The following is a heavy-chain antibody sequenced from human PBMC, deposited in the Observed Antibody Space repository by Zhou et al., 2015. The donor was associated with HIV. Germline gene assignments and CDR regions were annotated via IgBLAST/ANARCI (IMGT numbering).Heavy chain of an antibody. D-gene: IGHD2-2*01. J-gene: IGHJ5*02. CDR3: ARVSIVVVPAANTGHWFDP. CDR2: IIPIFGTA. V-gene: IGHV1-69*01. Sequence: QVQLVQSGAEVKKPGSSVKVSCKASGGTFSSYAISWVRQAPGQGLEWMGGIIPIFGTANYAQKFQGRVTITADESTSTAYMELSSLRSEDTAVYYCARVSIVVVPAANTGHWFDPWGQGTLVTVSS. CDR1: GGTFSSYA.